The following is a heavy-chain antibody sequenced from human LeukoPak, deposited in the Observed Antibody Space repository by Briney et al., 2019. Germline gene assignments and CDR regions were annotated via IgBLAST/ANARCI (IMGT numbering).Heavy chain of an antibody. J-gene: IGHJ6*03. V-gene: IGHV4-59*01. D-gene: IGHD4-11*01. Sequence: PSETLSLTCTVSGGSLSSYYWSWIRQPPGKGLEWIGYIYYSGSTNYNPSLKSRVTISVDTSKNQFSLKLSSVTAADTAVYYCASLTTVTRTYYYYYMDVWGKGTTVTVSS. CDR3: ASLTTVTRTYYYYYMDV. CDR2: IYYSGST. CDR1: GGSLSSYY.